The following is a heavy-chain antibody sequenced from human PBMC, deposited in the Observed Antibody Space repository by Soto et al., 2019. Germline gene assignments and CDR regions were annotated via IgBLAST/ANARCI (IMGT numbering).Heavy chain of an antibody. V-gene: IGHV4-30-2*01. J-gene: IGHJ4*02. D-gene: IGHD5-12*01. CDR1: GGSISSGGYS. Sequence: SETLSLTCAVSGGSISSGGYSWSWIRQPPGKGLEWIGYIYHSGSTYYNPSLKSRVTISVDRSKNQFSLKLSSVTAADTAVYYCARGRYSGYVDYWGQGTLVTVYS. CDR3: ARGRYSGYVDY. CDR2: IYHSGST.